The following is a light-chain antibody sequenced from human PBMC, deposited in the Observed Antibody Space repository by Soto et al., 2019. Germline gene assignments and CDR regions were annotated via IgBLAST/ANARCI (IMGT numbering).Light chain of an antibody. CDR2: EGI. V-gene: IGLV2-14*01. J-gene: IGLJ2*01. CDR1: SSDVGGYNY. CDR3: SSYRSTNTLI. Sequence: QSVLTQPPSASGSPGQSVTISCAGTSSDVGGYNYVSWYQQHPGKAPKVIVYEGIKRPSGVSDRFSGSKSGNTAFLTISGLQAEDEADYSCSSYRSTNTLIFGGGTKVTVL.